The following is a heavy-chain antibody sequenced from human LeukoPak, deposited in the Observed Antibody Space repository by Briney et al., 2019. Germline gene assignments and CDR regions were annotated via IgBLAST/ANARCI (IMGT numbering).Heavy chain of an antibody. J-gene: IGHJ6*02. D-gene: IGHD3-3*01. Sequence: GRSLRLSCAASGFTFSSYGMHCVRQAPGKGLEWVAVISYDGSNKYYADSVKGRFTISRDNSKNTLYLQMNSLRAEDTAVYYCAKSPHRRNDFWSGYPRGGMDVWGQGTTVTVSS. V-gene: IGHV3-30*18. CDR3: AKSPHRRNDFWSGYPRGGMDV. CDR2: ISYDGSNK. CDR1: GFTFSSYG.